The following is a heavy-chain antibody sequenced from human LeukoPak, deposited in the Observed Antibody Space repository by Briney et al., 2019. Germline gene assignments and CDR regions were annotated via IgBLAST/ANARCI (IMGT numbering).Heavy chain of an antibody. D-gene: IGHD6-25*01. V-gene: IGHV4-59*08. CDR1: GGSISSYY. Sequence: PSETLSLTCTVSGGSISSYYGSWIRQSPGKGLEWIGYIYYTGTTNYNPSLKSRVTISVDTSKNQFSLKVNSVTAADTAVYYCARRSSGGWRYFDFWGQGTLVTVSS. CDR2: IYYTGTT. CDR3: ARRSSGGWRYFDF. J-gene: IGHJ4*02.